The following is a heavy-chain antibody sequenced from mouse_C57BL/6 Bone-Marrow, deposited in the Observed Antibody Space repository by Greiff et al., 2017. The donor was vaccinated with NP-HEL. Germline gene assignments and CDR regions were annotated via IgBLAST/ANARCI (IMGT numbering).Heavy chain of an antibody. Sequence: VQLQQPGAELVKPGASVKVSCKASGYTFTSYWMHWVKQRPGQGLEWIGRIHPSDSDTNYNQKFKGKATLTVDKSSSTAYMQLSSLTSEDSAVYYCAIPLITMVVEGSYWYFDVWGKGTTVTVSS. CDR3: AIPLITMVVEGSYWYFDV. J-gene: IGHJ1*03. CDR2: IHPSDSDT. V-gene: IGHV1-74*01. D-gene: IGHD1-1*01. CDR1: GYTFTSYW.